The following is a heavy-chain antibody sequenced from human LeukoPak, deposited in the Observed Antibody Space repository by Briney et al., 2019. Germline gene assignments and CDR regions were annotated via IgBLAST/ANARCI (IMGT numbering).Heavy chain of an antibody. CDR2: IYSGGST. Sequence: GGSLRLSCAASGFTVSSNYMSWVRQAPGKGLEWVSVIYSGGSTYYADSVKGRFTISRDNSKNTLYLQMNSLRAEDTAVYYCARDGGATMVRGVAAYDSWGQGTLVTVSS. J-gene: IGHJ4*02. CDR1: GFTVSSNY. D-gene: IGHD3-10*01. CDR3: ARDGGATMVRGVAAYDS. V-gene: IGHV3-66*01.